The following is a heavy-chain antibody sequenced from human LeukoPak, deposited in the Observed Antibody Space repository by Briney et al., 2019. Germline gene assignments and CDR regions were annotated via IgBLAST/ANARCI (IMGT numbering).Heavy chain of an antibody. D-gene: IGHD6-19*01. CDR3: ARDGHESSGWYRRGLYNWFDP. CDR1: GYTFTIYG. J-gene: IGHJ5*02. V-gene: IGHV1-18*01. Sequence: ASVKVSCKASGYTFTIYGISWVRQPPGQGLEWMGWISAYNGNTNYAQKLQGRVTMTTDTSTSTAYMELRSLRSDDTAVYYCARDGHESSGWYRRGLYNWFDPWGQGTLVTVSS. CDR2: ISAYNGNT.